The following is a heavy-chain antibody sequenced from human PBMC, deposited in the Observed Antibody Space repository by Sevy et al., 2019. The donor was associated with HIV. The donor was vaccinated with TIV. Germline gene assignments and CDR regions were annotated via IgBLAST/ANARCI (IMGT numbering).Heavy chain of an antibody. V-gene: IGHV3-48*01. J-gene: IGHJ4*02. CDR3: ARDDHWAFDY. D-gene: IGHD7-27*01. CDR2: ISSSSGTI. Sequence: GGSLRLSCVTSGFSFSSYSMNWVRQAPGKGLEWVSYISSSSGTIRYADSVTGRLTISRDNAKNSLFLQMNSLGAEDTAVYYCARDDHWAFDYWGQGALVTVSS. CDR1: GFSFSSYS.